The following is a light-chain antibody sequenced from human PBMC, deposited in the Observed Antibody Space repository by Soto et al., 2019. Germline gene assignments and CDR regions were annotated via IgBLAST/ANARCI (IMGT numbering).Light chain of an antibody. V-gene: IGLV1-51*02. CDR3: GAWDNSLSVWV. J-gene: IGLJ3*02. Sequence: QSVLTQPPSVSAAPGQTVTISCSGSSSNIGNSYLSWYQQLPGTAPQLLIYEDNKRPSGIPDRFSGSKSGTSATLGITGLQTGDEADYYCGAWDNSLSVWVFGGGTKVTVL. CDR1: SSNIGNSY. CDR2: EDN.